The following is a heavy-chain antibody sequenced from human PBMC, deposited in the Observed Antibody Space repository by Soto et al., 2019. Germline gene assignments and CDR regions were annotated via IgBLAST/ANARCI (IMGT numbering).Heavy chain of an antibody. D-gene: IGHD4-4*01. CDR2: IRPNDGHT. J-gene: IGHJ4*02. V-gene: IGHV1-18*01. Sequence: PSVKVSCTGLGYTFTSYGISWVRQAPGQGLEWMGWIRPNDGHTNYAQKFQDRVTMTRDTSTTTVYMDLRSLGSDDTAVYYCAIIGSGDYSDFDYWGQGTLVTVSS. CDR1: GYTFTSYG. CDR3: AIIGSGDYSDFDY.